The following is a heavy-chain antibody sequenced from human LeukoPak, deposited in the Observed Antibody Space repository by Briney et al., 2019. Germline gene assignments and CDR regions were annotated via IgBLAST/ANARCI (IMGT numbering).Heavy chain of an antibody. CDR2: IKQDGSGK. J-gene: IGHJ4*02. D-gene: IGHD6-13*01. V-gene: IGHV3-7*01. CDR3: ARAIAAAGKGPNDY. Sequence: PGGSLRLSCAASGFMFSSSWMSWVRQTPGKGLEWVANIKQDGSGKYYVDSVKGRFTISRDNAKNSLYLQMNSLRAEDTAVYYCARAIAAAGKGPNDYWGQGTLVTVSS. CDR1: GFMFSSSW.